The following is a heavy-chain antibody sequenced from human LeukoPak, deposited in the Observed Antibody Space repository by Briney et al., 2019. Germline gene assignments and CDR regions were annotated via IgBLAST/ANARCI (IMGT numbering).Heavy chain of an antibody. D-gene: IGHD3-22*01. CDR3: AKDFYDSGGNYNGMDV. V-gene: IGHV3-33*06. Sequence: GGSLRLSCAASGFTFSSYGMHWVRQAPGKGLEWEAVIWYDGSNKYYADSVKGRFTISRDNSKNTLYLQMNSLRAEDTAVYYCAKDFYDSGGNYNGMDVWGQGTTVTVSS. J-gene: IGHJ6*02. CDR2: IWYDGSNK. CDR1: GFTFSSYG.